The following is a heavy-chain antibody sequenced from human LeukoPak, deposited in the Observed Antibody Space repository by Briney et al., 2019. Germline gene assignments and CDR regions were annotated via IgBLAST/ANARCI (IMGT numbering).Heavy chain of an antibody. CDR1: GFPFGTYA. Sequence: PGGSLRLSCAASGFPFGTYAMTWVRQTPGKGLEWVSSIIGSGGSTYYADSVKGRFTISRDNSKNTLYLQMNSLRAEDTAVYYCAKGSSGYHPLQIDYWGQGTLVTVSS. V-gene: IGHV3-23*01. CDR2: IIGSGGST. J-gene: IGHJ4*02. CDR3: AKGSSGYHPLQIDY. D-gene: IGHD3-22*01.